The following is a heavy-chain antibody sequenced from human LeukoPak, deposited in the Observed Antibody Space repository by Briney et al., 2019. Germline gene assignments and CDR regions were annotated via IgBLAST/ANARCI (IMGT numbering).Heavy chain of an antibody. J-gene: IGHJ4*02. D-gene: IGHD5-24*01. Sequence: ASVKVSCKASGYTFTNYAMHWVRQAPGQRLEWMGWINAGNGNTKYSQKFQGRVTSTRDTSASTAYMELSSLRSEDTAVYYCARAPPSRGWLQLSAGFDYWGQGTLVTVSS. CDR2: INAGNGNT. V-gene: IGHV1-3*01. CDR3: ARAPPSRGWLQLSAGFDY. CDR1: GYTFTNYA.